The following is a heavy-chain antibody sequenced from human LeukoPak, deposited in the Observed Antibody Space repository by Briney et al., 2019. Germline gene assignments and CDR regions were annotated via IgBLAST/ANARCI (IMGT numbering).Heavy chain of an antibody. CDR2: ISDSGGTT. CDR3: AELGITMIGGV. J-gene: IGHJ6*04. CDR1: GFTFRTYA. Sequence: GGSLRLSCVASGFTFRTYAMSWVRQAPGKGLEWVSGISDSGGTTYYADSVKGRFTISRDNAKNSLYLQMSSLRAEDTAVYYCAELGITMIGGVWGKGTTVTISS. D-gene: IGHD3-10*02. V-gene: IGHV3-23*01.